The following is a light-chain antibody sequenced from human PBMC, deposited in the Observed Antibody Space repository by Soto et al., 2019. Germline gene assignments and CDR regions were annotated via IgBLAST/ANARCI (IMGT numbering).Light chain of an antibody. V-gene: IGKV3-20*01. CDR2: GAS. J-gene: IGKJ1*01. Sequence: EIVLTQSPGTLSLSPGERATLSCRASQSVSSSFLAWYQQKPGQAPRLLIYGASSRATGIPDRFSGSGSGTDFPLTISGLEAEDFAVYYCQQYDSSPWTFGQGTRVEIK. CDR3: QQYDSSPWT. CDR1: QSVSSSF.